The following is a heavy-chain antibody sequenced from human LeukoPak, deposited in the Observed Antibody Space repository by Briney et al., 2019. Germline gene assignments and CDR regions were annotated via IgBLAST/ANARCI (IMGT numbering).Heavy chain of an antibody. D-gene: IGHD2-21*02. J-gene: IGHJ4*02. V-gene: IGHV4-59*08. CDR2: IYYSGST. CDR1: GGSISSYY. CDR3: ASSRWESATANPIDY. Sequence: PSETLSLTCTVSGGSISSYYWSWIRQPPGKGLEWIGYIYYSGSTNYNPSLKSRVTISVDTSKNQFSLKLSSVTAADTAVYYCASSRWESATANPIDYWGQGTLVTVSS.